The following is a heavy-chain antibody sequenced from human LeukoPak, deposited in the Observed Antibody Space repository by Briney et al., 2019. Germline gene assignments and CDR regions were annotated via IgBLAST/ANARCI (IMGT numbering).Heavy chain of an antibody. V-gene: IGHV3-23*01. CDR2: ISGSGT. CDR1: EFTFSNYG. CDR3: AKEGPGFRNYFDY. Sequence: PGGCLRLSCAASEFTFSNYGMSWVRQAPGKGLEWVSSISGSGTQYADSVQGRFAISRDNSKNTLYLQMNSLRAEDTAVYYCAKEGPGFRNYFDYWGQGTLVTVSS. J-gene: IGHJ4*02.